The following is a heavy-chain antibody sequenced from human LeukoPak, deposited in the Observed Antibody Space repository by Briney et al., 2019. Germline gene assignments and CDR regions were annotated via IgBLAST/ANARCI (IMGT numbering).Heavy chain of an antibody. CDR3: ARDWGVSARPGYMDV. CDR1: GGSISSYY. CDR2: IYNSGST. J-gene: IGHJ6*03. Sequence: SETLSLTCTVSGGSISSYYWSWIRQPAGKGLEWIGGIYNSGSTNYNPSLKSRVTISVDTSKNQFSLKLSSVTAAATAVYYCARDWGVSARPGYMDVWGKGTTVTVSS. D-gene: IGHD6-6*01. V-gene: IGHV4-4*07.